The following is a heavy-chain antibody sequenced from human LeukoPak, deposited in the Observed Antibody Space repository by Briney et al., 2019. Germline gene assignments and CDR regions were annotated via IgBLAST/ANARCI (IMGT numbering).Heavy chain of an antibody. V-gene: IGHV1-8*01. CDR1: GYTFTSYD. Sequence: ASVKGSCKASGYTFTSYDINWVRQATGQGLEWMGWMNPNSGNTGYAQKIQGRVTMTRNTSLSTAYMALSSLRSEDTAVYYCARGGVRGVGEAHYWGQGTLVTVSS. CDR2: MNPNSGNT. J-gene: IGHJ4*02. CDR3: ARGGVRGVGEAHY. D-gene: IGHD3-10*01.